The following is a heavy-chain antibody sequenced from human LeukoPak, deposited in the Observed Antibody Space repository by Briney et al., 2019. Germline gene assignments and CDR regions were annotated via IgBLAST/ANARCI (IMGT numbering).Heavy chain of an antibody. J-gene: IGHJ6*03. V-gene: IGHV4-34*01. CDR2: INHTGST. CDR1: GGSFSGYY. D-gene: IGHD1-26*01. Sequence: SETLSLTCAVYGGSFSGYYWSWIRQPPGKGLEWIGEINHTGSTYYNPSLKSRVTISVDTSKKQFSLRLTSVTAADTALYYCARTGGSFYFYYYMDVWGKGTTVTVSS. CDR3: ARTGGSFYFYYYMDV.